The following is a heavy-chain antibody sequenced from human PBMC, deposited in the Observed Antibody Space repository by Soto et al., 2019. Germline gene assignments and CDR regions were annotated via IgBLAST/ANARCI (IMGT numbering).Heavy chain of an antibody. CDR3: ARVSATGTSWFGP. V-gene: IGHV4-31*03. J-gene: IGHJ5*02. CDR1: GGSINSGAYY. CDR2: ISYRGST. D-gene: IGHD2-2*01. Sequence: QVQLQESGPGLVKPSQTLSLTCTVSGGSINSGAYYWSWFRQHPGKVLEWIGYISYRGSTYYNPSLKSRVNISVDTSKTECSLNLNSVTAADTAVYYCARVSATGTSWFGPWGQGTLVTVSS.